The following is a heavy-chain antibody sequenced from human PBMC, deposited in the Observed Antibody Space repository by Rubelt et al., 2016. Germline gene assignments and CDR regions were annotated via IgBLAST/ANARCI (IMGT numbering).Heavy chain of an antibody. V-gene: IGHV1-18*01. D-gene: IGHD3-10*01. J-gene: IGHJ6*02. CDR1: GYTFTSYS. CDR3: ARDQPYGSGSYLTLVSNLDYYYYGMDV. Sequence: QVQLVQSGAEVKKPGASVKVSCKASGYTFTSYSIGWVRQAPGQGLEWMGWISGYSGNTNYPQKLQGRVTMTTDTSTSTAYMELRSLRSYDTAVYYCARDQPYGSGSYLTLVSNLDYYYYGMDVWGQGTTVTVSS. CDR2: ISGYSGNT.